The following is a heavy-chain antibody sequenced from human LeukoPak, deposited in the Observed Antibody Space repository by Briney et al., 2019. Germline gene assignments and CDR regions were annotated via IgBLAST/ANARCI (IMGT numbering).Heavy chain of an antibody. Sequence: GGSLRLSCAASGFTFSNAWMSWVRQAPGKGLEWVGRIKSKTDGGTTDYAATVKGRFTISRDDSKNTLYLQMNSLKTEDTAVYYCTTDYKLGLYDFWSGYPLVWGKGTTVTVSS. V-gene: IGHV3-15*01. D-gene: IGHD3-3*01. CDR2: IKSKTDGGTT. CDR3: TTDYKLGLYDFWSGYPLV. J-gene: IGHJ6*04. CDR1: GFTFSNAW.